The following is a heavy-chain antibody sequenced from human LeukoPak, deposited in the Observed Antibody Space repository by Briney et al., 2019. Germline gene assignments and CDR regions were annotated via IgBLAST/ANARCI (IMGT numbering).Heavy chain of an antibody. CDR1: EFTFSSYA. J-gene: IGHJ4*02. Sequence: PGGSLRLSCAASEFTFSSYAMSWVRQAPGKGLEWVSAISGGGDSTNYADSVKGRFTISRDNAKNTLYLQMNSLRAEDTAVYYCARDLDYGGKSNFDYWGQGTLVTVPS. CDR3: ARDLDYGGKSNFDY. CDR2: ISGGGDST. D-gene: IGHD4-23*01. V-gene: IGHV3-23*01.